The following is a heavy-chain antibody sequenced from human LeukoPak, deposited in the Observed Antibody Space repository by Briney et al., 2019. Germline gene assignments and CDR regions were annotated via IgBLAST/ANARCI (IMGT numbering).Heavy chain of an antibody. J-gene: IGHJ6*02. CDR1: GSTFDDYA. D-gene: IGHD3-10*01. Sequence: GGSLRLSCAASGSTFDDYAMHWVRQAPGKGLEWVSGISWNSGSIGYADSVKGRFTISRDNAKNSLYLQMNSLRAEDTAVYYCARDWANYYGSGHHYYYYGMDVWGQGTTVTVSS. V-gene: IGHV3-9*01. CDR3: ARDWANYYGSGHHYYYYGMDV. CDR2: ISWNSGSI.